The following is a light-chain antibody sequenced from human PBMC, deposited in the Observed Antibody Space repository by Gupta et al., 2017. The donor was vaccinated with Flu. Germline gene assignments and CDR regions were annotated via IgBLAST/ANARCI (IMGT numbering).Light chain of an antibody. CDR1: QSISSKY. Sequence: EIVLTQSPGTLSLSPGERATLSCRASQSISSKYLAWYQQKPGQAPRLLIYGASSRAAGIPERFRGSESGAACTLTISRLEPDDFAVYYWQLYGSAHKFTFGPGTXVDI. J-gene: IGKJ3*01. CDR2: GAS. CDR3: QLYGSAHKFT. V-gene: IGKV3-20*01.